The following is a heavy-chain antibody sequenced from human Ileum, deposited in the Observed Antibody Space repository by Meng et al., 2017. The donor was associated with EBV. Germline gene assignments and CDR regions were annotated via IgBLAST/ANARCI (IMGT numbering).Heavy chain of an antibody. Sequence: QLNLQEPDPGLVKPSETLSLTCSVSGGSITSYSYYWGWIRQPPGKGLEWIATIYHTGSTYYNPSLKSRVTISVDTSKNEFSLKVTSVTAADTALYYCARRDTAWFDPWGRGTLVTVSS. D-gene: IGHD2-21*02. CDR1: GGSITSYSYY. J-gene: IGHJ5*02. CDR2: IYHTGST. CDR3: ARRDTAWFDP. V-gene: IGHV4-39*01.